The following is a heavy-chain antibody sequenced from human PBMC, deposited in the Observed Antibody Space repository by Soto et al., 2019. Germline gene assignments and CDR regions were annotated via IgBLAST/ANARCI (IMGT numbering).Heavy chain of an antibody. CDR2: VSSDGNHA. J-gene: IGHJ4*02. D-gene: IGHD2-2*01. CDR3: ARDSAYSTAYTHFDH. V-gene: IGHV3-30*04. CDR1: GFTFSSDA. Sequence: GGSLRLSGVVSGFTFSSDALHWVRQAPGKGLEWVAVVSSDGNHAYYPDHVKGRFTISRDNSQSTVYLQMKSLKPEDTATYYCARDSAYSTAYTHFDHWGQGTLVTVSS.